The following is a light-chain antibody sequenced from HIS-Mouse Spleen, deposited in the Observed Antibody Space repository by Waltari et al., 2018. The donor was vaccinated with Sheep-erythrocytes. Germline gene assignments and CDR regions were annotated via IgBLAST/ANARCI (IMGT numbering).Light chain of an antibody. V-gene: IGLV2-8*01. CDR1: SSDVGCYNY. CDR2: EVS. CDR3: SSYAGSNNWV. J-gene: IGLJ3*02. Sequence: QSALTQPPSASGSPGQSVTISCTGTSSDVGCYNYVSWYQQHPGKAPKPMIYEVSKRPSGVPDRFSGSKSGNTASLTVSGLQAEDEADYYCSSYAGSNNWVFGGGTKLTVL.